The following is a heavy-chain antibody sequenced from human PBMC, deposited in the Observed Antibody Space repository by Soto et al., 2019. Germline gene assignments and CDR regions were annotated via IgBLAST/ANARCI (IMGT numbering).Heavy chain of an antibody. D-gene: IGHD3-10*01. CDR2: IYHSGST. J-gene: IGHJ4*02. CDR1: GGSISSVNW. CDR3: ARDLSYSSAH. Sequence: QVQLQESGPGLVKPSGTLSLTCAVSGGSISSVNWWSWVRQPPGKGLEWIGEIYHSGSTNYNPSLKRRVTISRARSKNQFSLKLSSVPAADTAVYYCARDLSYSSAHWGQGTLVTVSS. V-gene: IGHV4-4*02.